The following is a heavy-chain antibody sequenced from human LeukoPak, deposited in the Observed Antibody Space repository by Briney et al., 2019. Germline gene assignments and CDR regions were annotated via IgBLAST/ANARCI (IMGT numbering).Heavy chain of an antibody. D-gene: IGHD2-15*01. Sequence: SETLSLTCTVSGGLISISTYYWGWIRQPPGKGLEWIGSIYYSGTTHYNPSLKSRVTLSVDTSKNKFSLKLSSVTAADTAVYYCARGVVAAPTNFDYWGQGTLVTVSS. CDR3: ARGVVAAPTNFDY. J-gene: IGHJ4*02. V-gene: IGHV4-39*07. CDR1: GGLISISTYY. CDR2: IYYSGTT.